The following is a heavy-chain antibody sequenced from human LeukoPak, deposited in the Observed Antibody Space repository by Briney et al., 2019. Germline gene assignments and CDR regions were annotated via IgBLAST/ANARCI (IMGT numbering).Heavy chain of an antibody. D-gene: IGHD3-16*01. J-gene: IGHJ3*02. Sequence: GGSLRLSCAASGFTFSDYYMSWIRQAPGKGLGWVSYISSSSSYTNYADSVKGRFTISRDNAKNSLYLQMNSLRVEDTAVYYCAGFRVRWGAFDIWGQGTMVTVSS. CDR3: AGFRVRWGAFDI. CDR2: ISSSSSYT. CDR1: GFTFSDYY. V-gene: IGHV3-11*06.